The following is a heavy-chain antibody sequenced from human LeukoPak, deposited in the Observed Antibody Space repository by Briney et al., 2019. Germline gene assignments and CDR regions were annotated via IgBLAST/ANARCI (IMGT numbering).Heavy chain of an antibody. J-gene: IGHJ4*02. D-gene: IGHD6-13*01. V-gene: IGHV3-21*01. CDR3: ATGIAAAGTQGL. CDR1: GFTLSRYS. CDR2: ISSSSSYI. Sequence: GGSLRLSCAASGFTLSRYSMNWVRQAPGKGLEWVSSISSSSSYIYYADSVKGRFTISRDNAKNSLYLQMNSLRAEDTDVYYCATGIAAAGTQGLWGPGTMVTASS.